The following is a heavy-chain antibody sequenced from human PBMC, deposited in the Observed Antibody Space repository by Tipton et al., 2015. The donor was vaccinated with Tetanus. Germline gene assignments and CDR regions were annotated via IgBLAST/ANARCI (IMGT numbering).Heavy chain of an antibody. CDR1: GFTFSAYW. CDR2: IKHDGSET. J-gene: IGHJ4*02. Sequence: GSLRLSCAASGFTFSAYWMTWVRQAPGKGLEWVANIKHDGSETYYVDSVKGRFTISRDNAQNSLFLQMNSLRAEDTAVYYCAKEVDVSSGWRNFDYWGQGTLVTVSS. V-gene: IGHV3-7*01. CDR3: AKEVDVSSGWRNFDY. D-gene: IGHD6-19*01.